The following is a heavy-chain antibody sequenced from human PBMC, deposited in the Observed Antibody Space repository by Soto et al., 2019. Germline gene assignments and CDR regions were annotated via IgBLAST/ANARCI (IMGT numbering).Heavy chain of an antibody. V-gene: IGHV4-34*01. J-gene: IGHJ6*02. CDR2: VNHRGSS. CDR1: GGSFSGYF. CDR3: ARDGDGRMTTNPYYYNGMDV. D-gene: IGHD4-4*01. Sequence: SETLSLTCAVYGGSFSGYFWTWIRQPPGKGLEWIGEVNHRGSSNYNPSLKSRVTISVDTSKNQFSLKLSSVTAADTAVYYCARDGDGRMTTNPYYYNGMDVWGPGTTVTVSS.